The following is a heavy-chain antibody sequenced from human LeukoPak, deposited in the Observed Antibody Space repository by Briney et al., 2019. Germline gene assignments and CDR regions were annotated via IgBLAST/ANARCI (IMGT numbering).Heavy chain of an antibody. CDR3: ARALSVMGILPRPSLKEETDLLYYFDY. D-gene: IGHD1-26*01. CDR2: YNNNGGP. V-gene: IGHV4-30-4*08. Sequence: PSETLSLTCSVSGGSISSGDYYWSWIRQPPARGLGRNGSYNNNGGPSYTPSLKSRVTISVDTSKNQFSLKLSSVTAADTAVYYCARALSVMGILPRPSLKEETDLLYYFDYWGQGTLVTVSS. J-gene: IGHJ4*02. CDR1: GGSISSGDYY.